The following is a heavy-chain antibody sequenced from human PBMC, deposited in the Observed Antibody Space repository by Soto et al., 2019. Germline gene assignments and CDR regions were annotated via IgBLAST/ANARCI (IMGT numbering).Heavy chain of an antibody. CDR2: IIAILGKA. CDR3: ARERGGAIIVGVTGTFDV. J-gene: IGHJ3*01. CDR1: GGTFSSYA. V-gene: IGHV1-69*01. D-gene: IGHD3-22*01. Sequence: QVQLVQSGAEVKQPGSSVKVSCKASGGTFSSYAISWVRQAPGQGLEWMGGIIAILGKAHYAEKFQGRVTITADESTSTAYMELSSLRSEDTAVYYCARERGGAIIVGVTGTFDVWGQGTLVTVSS.